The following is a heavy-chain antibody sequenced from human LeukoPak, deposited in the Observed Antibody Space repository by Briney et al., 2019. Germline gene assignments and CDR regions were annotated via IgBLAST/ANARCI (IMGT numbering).Heavy chain of an antibody. CDR1: GGTFSSYA. J-gene: IGHJ6*03. D-gene: IGHD3-22*01. V-gene: IGHV1-69*06. CDR2: IIPSFGAA. CDR3: ARTPTVWNDNSGYYYEGYMDV. Sequence: GASVKVSCKASGGTFSSYAISWVRQAPGQGLEWVGGIIPSFGAANYAQKFQGIITITAGKSTSTAYMELRSLRSEDTAVYYCARTPTVWNDNSGYYYEGYMDVWGKGTTVTVSS.